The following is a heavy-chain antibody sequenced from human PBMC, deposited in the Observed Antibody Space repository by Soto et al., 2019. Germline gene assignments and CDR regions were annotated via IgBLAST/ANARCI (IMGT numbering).Heavy chain of an antibody. CDR3: XRGXXXYGDYYFDY. J-gene: IGHJ4*02. D-gene: IGHD4-17*01. V-gene: IGHV1-69*12. CDR1: GGTFSSYA. Sequence: QVQLVQSGAEVKKPGSSVNVSCKASGGTFSSYAISWVRQAPGQGLEWMGGIIPIFGTANYAEKFQGRVTITADESTSTAYMELSSLXSEXTAXYYCXRGXXXYGDYYFDYWGQGTLVTVSS. CDR2: IIPIFGTA.